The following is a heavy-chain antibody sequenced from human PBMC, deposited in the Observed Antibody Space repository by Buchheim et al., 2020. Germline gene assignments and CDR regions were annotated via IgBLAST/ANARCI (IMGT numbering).Heavy chain of an antibody. CDR1: GYTFTSYD. CDR3: CIKFVGATAPTHVGISYYYYGMDV. J-gene: IGHJ6*02. V-gene: IGHV1-8*01. CDR2: MNPNSGNT. Sequence: QVQLVQSGAEVKKPGASVKVSCKASGYTFTSYDINWVRQATGQGLEWMGWMNPNSGNTGYAQKFQGRVTMTRNTSISTAYMELSSLKTEDTAVYYCCIKFVGATAPTHVGISYYYYGMDVWGQVTT. D-gene: IGHD1-26*01.